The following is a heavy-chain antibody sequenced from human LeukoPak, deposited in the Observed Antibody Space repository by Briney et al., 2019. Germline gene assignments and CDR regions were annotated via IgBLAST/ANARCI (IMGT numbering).Heavy chain of an antibody. CDR3: ARGGGSYSEY. D-gene: IGHD1-26*01. Sequence: PSETLSLTCTVSGGSISSITYYWVWLRQTSGKGLEWIGSGSSSGRTYYNPSLKGRVTISVDTSKNKFSLRLSSVTAADTAVYYCARGGGSYSEYWGQGTLVTVSS. CDR1: GGSISSITYY. V-gene: IGHV4-39*01. CDR2: GSSSGRT. J-gene: IGHJ4*02.